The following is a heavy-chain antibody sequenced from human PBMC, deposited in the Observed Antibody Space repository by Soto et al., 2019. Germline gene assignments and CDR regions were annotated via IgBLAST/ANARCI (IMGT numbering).Heavy chain of an antibody. J-gene: IGHJ4*02. CDR2: ISAYNGNT. V-gene: IGHV1-18*04. Sequence: QVRLVQSGAEVKKPGASVKDSCKASGYTFTSYGISWVRQAAGQGLEWMGWISAYNGNTNYAQKLQGRVTMTTDTSTSTAYMELRSLRSDDTAVYYCARDIQNYDSSASSHWGQGTLVTVSS. CDR3: ARDIQNYDSSASSH. D-gene: IGHD3-22*01. CDR1: GYTFTSYG.